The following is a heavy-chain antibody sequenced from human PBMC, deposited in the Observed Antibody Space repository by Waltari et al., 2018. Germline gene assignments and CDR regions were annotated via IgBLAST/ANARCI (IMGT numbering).Heavy chain of an antibody. V-gene: IGHV4-34*01. CDR3: ARGLGSSGWYEARDY. J-gene: IGHJ4*02. Sequence: QVQLQQWGAGLLKPSETLSLTCAVYGGSFSGYYWSWIRQPPGKGLEWSGEINHSGSTNYTPSRKSRVTISVDTSKNQFSLELSSVTAADTAVYYCARGLGSSGWYEARDYWGQGTLVTVSS. CDR2: INHSGST. CDR1: GGSFSGYY. D-gene: IGHD6-19*01.